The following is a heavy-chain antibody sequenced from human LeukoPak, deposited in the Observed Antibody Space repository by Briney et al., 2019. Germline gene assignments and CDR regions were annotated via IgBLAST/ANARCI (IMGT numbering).Heavy chain of an antibody. CDR2: IIPIFGTA. D-gene: IGHD5-24*01. Sequence: SVKVSCKASGGTFSSYAISWVRQAPGQGLEWMGGIIPIFGTANYAQKFQGRVTITADKSTSAAYMNLSSLTSADTAVFYCARDTAGDDSGAFDIWGRGTMVTVSS. CDR3: ARDTAGDDSGAFDI. V-gene: IGHV1-69*06. J-gene: IGHJ3*02. CDR1: GGTFSSYA.